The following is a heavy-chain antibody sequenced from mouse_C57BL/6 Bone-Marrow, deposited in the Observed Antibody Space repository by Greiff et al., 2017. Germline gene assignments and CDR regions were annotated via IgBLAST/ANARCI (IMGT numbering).Heavy chain of an antibody. Sequence: EVHLVESGGGLVKPGGSLKLSCAASGFTFSDYGMHWVRQAPEKGLEWVAYISSGSSTIYYADTVKGRFTISRDNAKNTLFLQMTSLRSEDTAMYYCASFRRWAMDYWGQGTSVTVSS. D-gene: IGHD1-1*01. CDR1: GFTFSDYG. V-gene: IGHV5-17*01. CDR3: ASFRRWAMDY. J-gene: IGHJ4*01. CDR2: ISSGSSTI.